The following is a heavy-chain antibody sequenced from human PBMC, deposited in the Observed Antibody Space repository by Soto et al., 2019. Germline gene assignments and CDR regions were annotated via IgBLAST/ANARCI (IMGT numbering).Heavy chain of an antibody. D-gene: IGHD3-10*01. V-gene: IGHV3-9*01. CDR3: AKGRYYGSGSDDN. CDR1: GFTFDDYA. J-gene: IGHJ3*02. Sequence: GGSLRLSCAASGFTFDDYAMHWVRQAPGKGLEWVSGISWNSGSIGYADSVKGRFTISRDNAKNSLYLQMNSLRAEDTALYYCAKGRYYGSGSDDNWGQGTMVTVSS. CDR2: ISWNSGSI.